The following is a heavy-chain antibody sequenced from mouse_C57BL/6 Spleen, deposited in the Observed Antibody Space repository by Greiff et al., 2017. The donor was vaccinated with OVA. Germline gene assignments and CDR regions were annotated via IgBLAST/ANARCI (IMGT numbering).Heavy chain of an antibody. CDR1: GYAFSSSW. J-gene: IGHJ3*01. D-gene: IGHD2-1*01. Sequence: VQVVESGPELVKPGASVKISCKASGYAFSSSWMNWVKQRPGKGLEWIGRIYPGDGDTNYNGKFKGKATLTADKSSSTAYMQLSSLTSEDSAVYFCAREVYYGNSFAYWGQGTLVTVSA. CDR3: AREVYYGNSFAY. V-gene: IGHV1-82*01. CDR2: IYPGDGDT.